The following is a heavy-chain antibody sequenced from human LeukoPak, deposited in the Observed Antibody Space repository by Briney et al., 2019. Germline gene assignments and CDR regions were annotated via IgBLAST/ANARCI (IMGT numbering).Heavy chain of an antibody. J-gene: IGHJ4*02. CDR1: GFTFSSYS. CDR2: ISSSSSYI. Sequence: GGSLRLSCAASGFTFSSYSMNWVRQAPGKGLEWVSSISSSSSYIYYADSVKGRFTISRDNSKNTLYLQMNSLRAEDTAVYYCARRAGAYSHPYDYWGQGALVTVSS. V-gene: IGHV3-21*04. D-gene: IGHD4/OR15-4a*01. CDR3: ARRAGAYSHPYDY.